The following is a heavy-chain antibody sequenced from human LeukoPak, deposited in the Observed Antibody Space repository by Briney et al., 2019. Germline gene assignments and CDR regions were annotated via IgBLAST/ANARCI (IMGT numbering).Heavy chain of an antibody. Sequence: ASVKVSCKASGYTFTSYGISWVRQAPGQGLEWMGGIIPIFGTANYAQKFQGRVTITADESTSTAYMELSSLRSEDTAVYYCARGQHYDILTGYLDYWGQGTLVTVSS. V-gene: IGHV1-69*13. CDR1: GYTFTSYG. CDR3: ARGQHYDILTGYLDY. J-gene: IGHJ4*02. CDR2: IIPIFGTA. D-gene: IGHD3-9*01.